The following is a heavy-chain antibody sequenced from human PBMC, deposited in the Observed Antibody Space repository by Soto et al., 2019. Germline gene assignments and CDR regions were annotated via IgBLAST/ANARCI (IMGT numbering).Heavy chain of an antibody. Sequence: QVQLQESGPGLVKPSQTLSLTCPVSGGSISSGGYYWSWIRQHPGKGLEWIGYIYYSGSTYYNPSLKSRVTISVDTSKNQFSLKLSSVTAADTAVYYCARVSRLGYCSGGSCYSGAFDIWGQGTMVTVSS. V-gene: IGHV4-31*03. J-gene: IGHJ3*02. CDR1: GGSISSGGYY. D-gene: IGHD2-15*01. CDR2: IYYSGST. CDR3: ARVSRLGYCSGGSCYSGAFDI.